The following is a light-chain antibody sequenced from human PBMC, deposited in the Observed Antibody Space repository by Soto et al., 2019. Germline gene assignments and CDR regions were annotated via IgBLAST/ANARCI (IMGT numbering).Light chain of an antibody. CDR1: SSDVGGYNY. Sequence: QSALTEPASVSGSPGQSITISCTGTSSDVGGYNYVSWYQQHPGKAPKLMLYDVTHRPSGVSNRFSGSKSGNTASLTISGLQADDEADDYCSSYTSSSTVVFGGGTKLTVL. CDR3: SSYTSSSTVV. J-gene: IGLJ2*01. CDR2: DVT. V-gene: IGLV2-14*01.